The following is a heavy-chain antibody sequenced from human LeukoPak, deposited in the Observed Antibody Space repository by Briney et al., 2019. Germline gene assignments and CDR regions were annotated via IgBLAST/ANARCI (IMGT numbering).Heavy chain of an antibody. Sequence: PGGSLRLSCAASGFTLSSYGMHWIRQAPDKRLEWVAFIRYDGSNKNYADSVKGRFTISGDNSKNTLFLQMNSLRPEDTAVYYCAKDRNGYSSTFDYWGQGTLVTVAS. J-gene: IGHJ4*02. CDR1: GFTLSSYG. V-gene: IGHV3-30*02. CDR3: AKDRNGYSSTFDY. D-gene: IGHD5-18*01. CDR2: IRYDGSNK.